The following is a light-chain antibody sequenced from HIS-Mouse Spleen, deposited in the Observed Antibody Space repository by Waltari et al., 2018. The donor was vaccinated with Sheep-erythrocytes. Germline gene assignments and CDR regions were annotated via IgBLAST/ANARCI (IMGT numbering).Light chain of an antibody. CDR1: KSGDKY. CDR3: QAWDSSTAWV. Sequence: SYELTQPPSVSVSPGQTASITCSGDKSGDKYACWYQQKPGHSPVLVIYQVSKRPSGIPERFSGSNSGNTATLTISGTQAMDEADYYCQAWDSSTAWVFGGGTKLTVL. J-gene: IGLJ3*02. CDR2: QVS. V-gene: IGLV3-1*01.